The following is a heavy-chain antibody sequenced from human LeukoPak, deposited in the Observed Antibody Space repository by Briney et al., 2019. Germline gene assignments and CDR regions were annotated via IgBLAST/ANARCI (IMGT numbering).Heavy chain of an antibody. CDR2: INHSGST. CDR1: GGSFSGYY. J-gene: IGHJ3*01. D-gene: IGHD2-2*02. V-gene: IGHV4-34*01. Sequence: PSETLSLTCDVYGGSFSGYYWSWTRQPPGKGLDWMGEINHSGSTNYNPLPKSRVTMSVDSSKNQFSLKLTSVTAADTAVYYCARIRIIPGARDAFDVWGPGTMVTVSS. CDR3: ARIRIIPGARDAFDV.